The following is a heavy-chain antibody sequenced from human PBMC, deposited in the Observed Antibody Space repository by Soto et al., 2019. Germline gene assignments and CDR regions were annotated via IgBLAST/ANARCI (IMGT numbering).Heavy chain of an antibody. CDR1: GYTFTSYY. V-gene: IGHV1-46*01. CDR3: ARARPPLRFLEWLTKHDAFDI. Sequence: ASVKVSCKASGYTFTSYYMHWVRQAPGQGLEWMGIINPSGGSTSYAQKFQGRVTMTRDTSTSTVYMELSSLRSEDTAVYYCARARPPLRFLEWLTKHDAFDIWGQGTMVTVSS. J-gene: IGHJ3*02. CDR2: INPSGGST. D-gene: IGHD3-3*01.